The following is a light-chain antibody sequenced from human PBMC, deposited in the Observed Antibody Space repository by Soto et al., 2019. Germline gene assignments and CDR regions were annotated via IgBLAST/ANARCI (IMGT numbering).Light chain of an antibody. CDR1: QSVSSN. Sequence: EIVMTQSPATLSVSPGERATLFCRASQSVSSNLAWYQQKPGQAPRLLIYDASTRATGIPARFSGSGSGTEFTLTISSLQSEDFAVYSCQQYNNWPPWTFGQGTKVEIK. V-gene: IGKV3-15*01. CDR3: QQYNNWPPWT. J-gene: IGKJ1*01. CDR2: DAS.